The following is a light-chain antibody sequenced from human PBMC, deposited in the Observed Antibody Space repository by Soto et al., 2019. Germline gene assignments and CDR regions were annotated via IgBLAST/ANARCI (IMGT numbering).Light chain of an antibody. V-gene: IGLV1-40*01. CDR3: QAYDYSLTASV. J-gene: IGLJ3*02. CDR2: GNR. Sequence: QSVLTQPPSASGPPGQRVTISCSGGSSNIGAGYDVHWYQQLPGAAPKLVIFGNRNRPSGVPERFSGFKSGTSASLAITGLQTEYEADYYCQAYDYSLTASVFGGGTKVTVL. CDR1: SSNIGAGYD.